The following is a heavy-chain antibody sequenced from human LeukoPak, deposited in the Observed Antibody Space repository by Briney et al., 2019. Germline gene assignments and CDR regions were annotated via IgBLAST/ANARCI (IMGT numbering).Heavy chain of an antibody. CDR2: IQNSART. CDR3: ATDYSNFYGMDV. D-gene: IGHD4-11*01. J-gene: IGHJ6*02. V-gene: IGHV4-59*01. CDR1: GGSISSYY. Sequence: SKTLSLTCTVSGGSISSYYWSWIRQPPGKGLEWIGYIQNSARTNYNPSLESRVTISVDSSKDQFSLRLSSVTAADTAVYYCATDYSNFYGMDVWGQGTTVTVSS.